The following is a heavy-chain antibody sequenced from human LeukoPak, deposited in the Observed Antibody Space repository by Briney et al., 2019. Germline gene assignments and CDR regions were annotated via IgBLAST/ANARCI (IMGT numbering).Heavy chain of an antibody. CDR3: ARNRDYGQTGYFDY. D-gene: IGHD4/OR15-4a*01. CDR2: IYSGGST. Sequence: GGSLRLSCVASGLIVSSDNMSWVRQAPGKGLEWVSVIYSGGSTWNADSVKGRFTISRDNSKNTLYLQLNSLRAEDTAVYYCARNRDYGQTGYFDYWGQGTLVTVSS. V-gene: IGHV3-66*01. J-gene: IGHJ4*02. CDR1: GLIVSSDN.